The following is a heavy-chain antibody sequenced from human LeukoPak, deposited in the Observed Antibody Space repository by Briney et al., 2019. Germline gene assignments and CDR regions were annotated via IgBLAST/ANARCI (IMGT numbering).Heavy chain of an antibody. CDR1: GFTFSSYA. J-gene: IGHJ6*02. Sequence: PGGSLRLSCAASGFTFSSYAMRWVRQAPGKGLEWVAVISYDGSNKYYADSVKGRFTISRDNSKNTLYLQMNSLRAEDTAMYYCARDSYGMDVWGQGTTVTVSS. CDR3: ARDSYGMDV. V-gene: IGHV3-30-3*01. CDR2: ISYDGSNK.